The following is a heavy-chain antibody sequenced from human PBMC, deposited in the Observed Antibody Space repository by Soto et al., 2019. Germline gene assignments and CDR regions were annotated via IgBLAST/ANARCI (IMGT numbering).Heavy chain of an antibody. V-gene: IGHV4-59*08. CDR1: GGSINNYY. J-gene: IGHJ4*01. CDR2: IYYAGSS. Sequence: QVQLQESGPGLVKPSETLSLTCTVSGGSINNYYWSWIRQPPGDGLEWIGSIYYAGSSNYNPSLNSRVTISLDTSKNHFSLKLTSVTAADTAVYYCARHSWELRKTFDYCGQGTLVTVSS. CDR3: ARHSWELRKTFDY. D-gene: IGHD1-7*01.